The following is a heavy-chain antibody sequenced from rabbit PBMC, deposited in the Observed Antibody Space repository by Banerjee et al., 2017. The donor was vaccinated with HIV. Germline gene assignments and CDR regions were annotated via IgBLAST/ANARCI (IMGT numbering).Heavy chain of an antibody. V-gene: IGHV1S43*01. CDR3: VRVVAGVYFNL. CDR2: IDSSSATP. J-gene: IGHJ4*01. Sequence: QSLEESGGDLVKPGASLTLTCTASGFDFSNNAMCWVRQAPGMRLEWIACIDSSSATPWYASWVNGRFTISRSTSLNTVDLKMTSLTAADTATYFCVRVVAGVYFNLWGPGTLVTV. D-gene: IGHD4-1*01. CDR1: GFDFSNNA.